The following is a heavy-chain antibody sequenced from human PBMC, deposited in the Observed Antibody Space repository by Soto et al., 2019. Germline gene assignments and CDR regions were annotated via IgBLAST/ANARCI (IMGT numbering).Heavy chain of an antibody. CDR3: ARDRERYYDSRRNAFDI. CDR1: GFTFSSYA. V-gene: IGHV3-30-3*01. CDR2: ISYDGSNK. Sequence: QVQLVESGGGVVQPGRSLRLSCAASGFTFSSYAMHWVRQAPGKGLEWVAVISYDGSNKYYADSVKGRFTISRDNSKNTLYLQMNSLRAEDTAVYYCARDRERYYDSRRNAFDIWGQGTMVTVSS. D-gene: IGHD3-22*01. J-gene: IGHJ3*02.